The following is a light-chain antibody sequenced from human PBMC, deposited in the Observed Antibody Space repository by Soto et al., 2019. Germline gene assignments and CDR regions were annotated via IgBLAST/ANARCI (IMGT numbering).Light chain of an antibody. CDR3: QQYGTSPWA. CDR1: QSVGRNY. J-gene: IGKJ1*01. V-gene: IGKV3-20*01. Sequence: EIVLTQSPATLSLSPGERATLSCRASQSVGRNYLAWYQQKPGQAPRILIFAASSRASGIPDRFSGSGSGAEFTLTISRLEPEDFAVYYCQQYGTSPWAFGQGTKVEIK. CDR2: AAS.